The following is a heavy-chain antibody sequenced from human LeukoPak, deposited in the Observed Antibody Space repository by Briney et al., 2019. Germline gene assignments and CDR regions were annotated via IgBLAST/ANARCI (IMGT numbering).Heavy chain of an antibody. D-gene: IGHD3-3*01. V-gene: IGHV4-4*02. CDR2: VHLEVRT. J-gene: IGHJ4*02. CDR3: ASEGGFYRSLDY. CDR1: AGSVTITNW. Sequence: SETQSLTCDVSAGSVTITNWWTSVRQPPGKGLEWICEVHLEVRTNHNPSLKSQLIMSVDLPEHNISLKLTSVTAADTAVYYCASEGGFYRSLDYSGQGTLVTVSA.